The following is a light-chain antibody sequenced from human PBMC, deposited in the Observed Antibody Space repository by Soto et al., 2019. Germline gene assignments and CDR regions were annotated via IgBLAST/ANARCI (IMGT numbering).Light chain of an antibody. Sequence: VVMTQSPGTMSVSPGERATLSCRASQSVSINLAWYQQKPGQAPRLLIYDASTRATGIPARFSGSVSGTDFTLTISRLEHEDCAVYYCQQYGSSPLTFGGGTKVDIK. CDR1: QSVSIN. CDR2: DAS. CDR3: QQYGSSPLT. J-gene: IGKJ4*01. V-gene: IGKV3-20*01.